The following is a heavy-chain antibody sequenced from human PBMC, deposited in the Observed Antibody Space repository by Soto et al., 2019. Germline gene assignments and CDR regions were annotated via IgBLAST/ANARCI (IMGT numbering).Heavy chain of an antibody. CDR1: GFTFNDYG. Sequence: EVQLVESGGGVVRPGGSLKLSCAVSGFTFNDYGMTWVRQAPGKGLEWVSGINWNGVSTAYSDSVKGRFTISKESAKNSLFLQMNSLRVDDTALYYCARVYDTSVRGRFDSWGQGTLVTVSS. D-gene: IGHD3-22*01. CDR3: ARVYDTSVRGRFDS. CDR2: INWNGVST. J-gene: IGHJ4*02. V-gene: IGHV3-20*04.